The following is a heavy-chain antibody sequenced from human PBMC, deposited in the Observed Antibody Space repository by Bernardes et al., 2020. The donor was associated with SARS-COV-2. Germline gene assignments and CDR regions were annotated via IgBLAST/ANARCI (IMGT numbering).Heavy chain of an antibody. CDR3: ARRSGLVATVDY. D-gene: IGHD5-12*01. CDR1: GYIFSKYW. CDR2: IFPGDSET. V-gene: IGHV5-51*01. Sequence: GESLKISCKGSGYIFSKYWIGWVRQMPGKGLEWLGTIFPGDSETIYSPSFEGHITISADESISTASLQWSNLKASDTAMYYCARRSGLVATVDYWGRGTLVTVSS. J-gene: IGHJ4*02.